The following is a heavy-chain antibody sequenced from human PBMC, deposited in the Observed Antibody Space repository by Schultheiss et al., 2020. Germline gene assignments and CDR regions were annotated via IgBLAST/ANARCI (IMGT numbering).Heavy chain of an antibody. V-gene: IGHV3-11*04. CDR2: ISSSGSTI. Sequence: LSLTCAVYGGSFSGYYWSWIRQPPGEGLEWVSYISSSGSTIYYTDSVKGRFTISRDNAKNSLYLQMNSLRAEDTAVYYCARRPDYYDSSGYHYYYYGMDVWGQGTTVTVSS. CDR1: GGSFSGYY. D-gene: IGHD3-22*01. J-gene: IGHJ6*02. CDR3: ARRPDYYDSSGYHYYYYGMDV.